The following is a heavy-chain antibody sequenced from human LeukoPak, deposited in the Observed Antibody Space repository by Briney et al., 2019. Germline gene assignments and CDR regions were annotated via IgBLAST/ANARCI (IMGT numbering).Heavy chain of an antibody. CDR2: INHSGST. D-gene: IGHD1-1*01. CDR1: GRSLSGYY. V-gene: IGHV4-34*01. Sequence: SETLSLTCAVYGRSLSGYYWSWIRQPPGKGLEGIGEINHSGSTNYNPSLKSRLTISVDTSKNQFSLKLSSVTAADTAVYYGARVRLQLQSWGQGTLVTVSS. J-gene: IGHJ4*02. CDR3: ARVRLQLQS.